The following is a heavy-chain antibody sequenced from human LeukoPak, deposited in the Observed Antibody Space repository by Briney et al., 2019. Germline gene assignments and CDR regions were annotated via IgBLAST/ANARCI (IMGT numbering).Heavy chain of an antibody. Sequence: SETLSLTCTVSGGSISSTSYYWGWVRQPPGKGLEWIGIIYYNGNTYYNPSLKSRVTISVDTSKNQFSLKLSSVTAADTAVYYRARRFTTVTTEAFDIWGQGTMVTVSS. D-gene: IGHD4-11*01. CDR3: ARRFTTVTTEAFDI. CDR1: GGSISSTSYY. V-gene: IGHV4-39*07. CDR2: IYYNGNT. J-gene: IGHJ3*02.